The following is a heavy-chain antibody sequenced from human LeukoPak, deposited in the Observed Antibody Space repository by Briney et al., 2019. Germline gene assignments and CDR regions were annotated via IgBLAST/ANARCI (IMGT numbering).Heavy chain of an antibody. V-gene: IGHV3-23*01. Sequence: GGSLRLSCAASGLTFSSYAMSWVRQAPGKGLEWVSAISGSGGSTYYADSVKGRFTISRDNSKNTLYLQMNGLRAEDTAVYYCAKADYGDYVDDWGQGTLVTVSS. D-gene: IGHD4-17*01. CDR2: ISGSGGST. CDR1: GLTFSSYA. J-gene: IGHJ4*02. CDR3: AKADYGDYVDD.